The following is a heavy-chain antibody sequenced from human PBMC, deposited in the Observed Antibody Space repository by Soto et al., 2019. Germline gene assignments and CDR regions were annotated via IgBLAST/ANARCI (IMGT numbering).Heavy chain of an antibody. V-gene: IGHV3-7*01. Sequence: GGSLRLSCAASGFTFSNYWMSWVRQAPGKGLEWVANIKQDGSEKYYVDSVKGRFTLSRDNAQNSLQLQMNSLRAEDTAIYFCARVAYGNGWIFDHWGQGTLVTVSS. J-gene: IGHJ4*01. CDR1: GFTFSNYW. CDR2: IKQDGSEK. D-gene: IGHD6-19*01. CDR3: ARVAYGNGWIFDH.